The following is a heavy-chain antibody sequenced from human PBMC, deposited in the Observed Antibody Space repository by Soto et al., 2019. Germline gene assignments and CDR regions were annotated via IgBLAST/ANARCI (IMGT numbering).Heavy chain of an antibody. CDR3: ARAGQERILTGLFDY. D-gene: IGHD3-9*01. CDR1: GGSISSYY. J-gene: IGHJ4*02. CDR2: IYYSGST. Sequence: PSETLSLTCTVSGGSISSYYWSWIRQPPGKGLEWIGYIYYSGSTNYNPSLKSRVTISVDTSKNQFSLKLSSVTAADTAVYYCARAGQERILTGLFDYWGQGTLATVSS. V-gene: IGHV4-59*01.